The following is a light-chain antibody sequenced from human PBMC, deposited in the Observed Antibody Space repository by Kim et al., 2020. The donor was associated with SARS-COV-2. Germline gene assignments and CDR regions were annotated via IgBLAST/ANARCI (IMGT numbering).Light chain of an antibody. CDR3: LQANSFPL. CDR1: QGITNW. Sequence: SASVGDRVTITCRASQGITNWLAWYQQKPGEAPKLLIYGASSLQSGVPSRFSGRGSGTDFTLTISSLHPEDFATYYCLQANSFPLFGGGTKVDIK. V-gene: IGKV1D-12*01. J-gene: IGKJ4*01. CDR2: GAS.